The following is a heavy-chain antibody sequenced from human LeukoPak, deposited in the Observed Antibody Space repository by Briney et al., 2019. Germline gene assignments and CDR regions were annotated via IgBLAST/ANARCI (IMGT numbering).Heavy chain of an antibody. CDR2: VGIAADT. J-gene: IGHJ4*02. CDR1: GFTFSDHA. D-gene: IGHD6-13*01. CDR3: VRQKKSHGYFDY. V-gene: IGHV3-13*01. Sequence: PGGSLRLSCAASGFTFSDHAMHWVRQAPGKGLEWVLAVGIAADTFYPGSVKGRFTISRENAKNSLYLQMNSLRVEDTAVYYCVRQKKSHGYFDYWGQGTLVTVSS.